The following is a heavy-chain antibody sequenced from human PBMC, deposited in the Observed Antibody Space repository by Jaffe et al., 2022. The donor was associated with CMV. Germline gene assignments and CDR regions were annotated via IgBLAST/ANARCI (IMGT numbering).Heavy chain of an antibody. D-gene: IGHD3-22*01. CDR2: TYYRSKWYN. J-gene: IGHJ5*02. CDR3: ARALGHLTYYYDSSGYDGQLRFDP. CDR1: GDSVSSNSAA. V-gene: IGHV6-1*01. Sequence: QVQLQQSGPGLVKPSQTLSLTCAISGDSVSSNSAAWNWIRQSPSRGLEWLGRTYYRSKWYNDYAVSVKSRITINPDTSKNQFSLQLNSVTPEDTAVYYCARALGHLTYYYDSSGYDGQLRFDPWGQGTLVTVSS.